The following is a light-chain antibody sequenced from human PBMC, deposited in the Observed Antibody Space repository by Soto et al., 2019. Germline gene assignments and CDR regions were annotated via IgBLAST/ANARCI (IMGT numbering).Light chain of an antibody. J-gene: IGKJ1*01. CDR2: ATS. Sequence: EIVLAQSPGTLSLSPGERATLSRRAIQSVISNYLAWYQQKPGQAPRLLIFATSRRATGIPARFSGSGSGTDFTLTISSLQSEDIAVYYCQQYNNWLTWTFGQGTKVDI. V-gene: IGKV3-20*01. CDR3: QQYNNWLTWT. CDR1: QSVISNY.